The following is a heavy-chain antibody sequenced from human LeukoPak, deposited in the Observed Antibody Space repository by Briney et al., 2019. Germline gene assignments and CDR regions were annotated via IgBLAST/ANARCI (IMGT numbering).Heavy chain of an antibody. CDR1: GFTLSIYG. D-gene: IGHD6-19*01. CDR3: AKGGSGWYQIDY. J-gene: IGHJ4*02. V-gene: IGHV3-30*02. CDR2: IRYDGTSQ. Sequence: GGSLRLSCATSGFTLSIYGMHWVRQAPGKGLEWVSFIRYDGTSQYYADSVKGRFTISRDNSKNTLYLQMNSLRAEDTAVYDCAKGGSGWYQIDYWGQGTQVTVSS.